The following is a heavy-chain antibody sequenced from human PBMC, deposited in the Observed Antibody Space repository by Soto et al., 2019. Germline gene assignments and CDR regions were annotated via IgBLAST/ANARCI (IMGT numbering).Heavy chain of an antibody. CDR3: ATMGTPVTRLYCFDY. D-gene: IGHD4-17*01. V-gene: IGHV4-30-4*01. J-gene: IGHJ4*02. CDR2: ISYSGTT. Sequence: QVQLQESGPGLVKPSQTLSLTCTVSGGSISSGNYYWSWIRQPPGKGLEWIGFISYSGTTHYSASLRSRVSISVDTSKNQFSLDLSSVTAADTAVYHCATMGTPVTRLYCFDYWGQGTLVTVSS. CDR1: GGSISSGNYY.